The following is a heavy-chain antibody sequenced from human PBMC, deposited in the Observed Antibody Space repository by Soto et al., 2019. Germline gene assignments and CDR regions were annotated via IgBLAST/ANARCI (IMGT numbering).Heavy chain of an antibody. J-gene: IGHJ6*02. CDR3: AKDDAGLSSKFDIVVVPAAPKNYYYGMDV. CDR1: GFTFSSYG. V-gene: IGHV3-30*18. Sequence: LRLSCAASGFTFSSYGMHWVRQAPGKGLEWVAVISYDGSNKYYADSVKGRFTISRDNSKNTLYLQMNSLRAEDTAVYYCAKDDAGLSSKFDIVVVPAAPKNYYYGMDVWGQVPMVTVSS. CDR2: ISYDGSNK. D-gene: IGHD2-2*01.